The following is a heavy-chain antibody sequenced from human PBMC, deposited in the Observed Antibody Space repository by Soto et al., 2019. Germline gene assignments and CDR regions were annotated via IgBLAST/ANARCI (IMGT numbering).Heavy chain of an antibody. J-gene: IGHJ4*02. CDR1: GGSFSGYY. Sequence: SETLSLTCAVYGGSFSGYYWSWIRQPPGKGLEWIGEINHSGSTNYNPSLKSRVTISVDTSKNQFSLKLSSVTAADTAVYYCARGDYIWGSYRYDYWGQGTLVTVSS. D-gene: IGHD3-16*02. V-gene: IGHV4-34*01. CDR2: INHSGST. CDR3: ARGDYIWGSYRYDY.